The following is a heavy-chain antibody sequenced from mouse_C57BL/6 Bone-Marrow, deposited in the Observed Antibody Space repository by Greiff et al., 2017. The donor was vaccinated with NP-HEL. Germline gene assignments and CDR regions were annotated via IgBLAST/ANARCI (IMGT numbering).Heavy chain of an antibody. CDR1: GYTFTDYY. CDR2: INPNNGGT. Sequence: EVKLQESGPELVKPGASVKISCKASGYTFTDYYMNWVKQSHGKSLEWIGDINPNNGGTSYNQKFKGKATLTVDKSSSTAYMELRSLTSEDSAVYYCARRGAYSDYWGQGTTLTVSS. J-gene: IGHJ2*01. V-gene: IGHV1-26*01. CDR3: ARRGAYSDY.